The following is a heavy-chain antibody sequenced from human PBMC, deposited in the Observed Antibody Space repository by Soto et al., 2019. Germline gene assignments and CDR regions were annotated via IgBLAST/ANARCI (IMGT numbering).Heavy chain of an antibody. V-gene: IGHV1-2*04. D-gene: IGHD3-16*01. CDR1: GYTSRGYD. Sequence: ASLNGSWKYAGYTSRGYDIPWGRQAPGQGLEWMGWINPNSGGTNYAQKFQGWVTMTRDTSISTAYMELSRLRSDDTAVYYCARENYDWASYYYYGTDVWGQGTTVSVSS. CDR3: ARENYDWASYYYYGTDV. J-gene: IGHJ6*02. CDR2: INPNSGGT.